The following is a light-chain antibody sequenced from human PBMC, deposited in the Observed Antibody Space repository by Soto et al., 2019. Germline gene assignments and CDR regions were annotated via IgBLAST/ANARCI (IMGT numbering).Light chain of an antibody. CDR3: SSYTIKSTLI. V-gene: IGLV2-14*01. J-gene: IGLJ2*01. Sequence: QSALTQPASVSGSPGQSITISCTGTSSDLGGYNYVSWYQHHPGKAPKLMIYEVSHRPSGVSDRFSGSKSGNTASLTISGLRAEDEAEYYCSSYTIKSTLIFGGGTKVTVL. CDR2: EVS. CDR1: SSDLGGYNY.